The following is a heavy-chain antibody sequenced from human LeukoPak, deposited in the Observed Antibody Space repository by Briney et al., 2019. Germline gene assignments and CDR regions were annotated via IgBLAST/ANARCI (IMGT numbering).Heavy chain of an antibody. CDR3: ARGGGSSDY. J-gene: IGHJ4*02. CDR2: IKHDGTEK. CDR1: GFTFSSYW. D-gene: IGHD1-26*01. Sequence: GGSLRLSCAASGFTFSSYWMSWVRQAPGKGLEWVANIKHDGTEKNYVDSVKGRFTISRDNAENSLFLQMISLRAEDTAVYYCARGGGSSDYWGQGTLVTVSS. V-gene: IGHV3-7*05.